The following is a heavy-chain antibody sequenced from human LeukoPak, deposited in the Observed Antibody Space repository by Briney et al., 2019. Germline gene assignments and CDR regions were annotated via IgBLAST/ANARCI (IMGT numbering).Heavy chain of an antibody. D-gene: IGHD3-10*01. Sequence: ASVKVSCKASGYTFTSYDINWVRQATGQGLEWMGWMNPNSGNTGYAQKFQGRVTITRNTSISTAYMKLSSLRSEDTAVYYCARGGSLMVRGVIMYYFDYWGQGTLVTVSS. CDR1: GYTFTSYD. CDR2: MNPNSGNT. CDR3: ARGGSLMVRGVIMYYFDY. J-gene: IGHJ4*02. V-gene: IGHV1-8*03.